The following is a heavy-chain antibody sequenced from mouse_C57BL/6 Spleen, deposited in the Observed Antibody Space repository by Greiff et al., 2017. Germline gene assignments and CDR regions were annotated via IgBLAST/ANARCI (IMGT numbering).Heavy chain of an antibody. CDR2: ISSGGDYI. CDR1: GFTFSSYA. CDR3: TRDHGNYGFDY. V-gene: IGHV5-9-1*02. J-gene: IGHJ2*01. D-gene: IGHD2-1*01. Sequence: EVKVEESGEGLVKPGGSLKLSCAASGFTFSSYAMSWVRQTPEKRLEWVAYISSGGDYIYYADTVKGRFTISRDNARNTLYLQMSSLKSEDTAMYYCTRDHGNYGFDYWGQGTTLTVSS.